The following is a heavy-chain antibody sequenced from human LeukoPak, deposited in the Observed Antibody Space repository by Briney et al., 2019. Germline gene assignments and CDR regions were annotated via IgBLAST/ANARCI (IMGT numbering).Heavy chain of an antibody. CDR3: ARDTVAKTKYCSGGSCYSAY. J-gene: IGHJ4*02. V-gene: IGHV1-18*01. Sequence: ASVKVSCKASDYTFTSYGISWVRQAPGQGLERLGWISAYNGNTNYAQKLQGRVTMTTDSSTSTAYMELRSLRSDDTAVYYCARDTVAKTKYCSGGSCYSAYWGQGTLVTVSS. CDR1: DYTFTSYG. CDR2: ISAYNGNT. D-gene: IGHD2-15*01.